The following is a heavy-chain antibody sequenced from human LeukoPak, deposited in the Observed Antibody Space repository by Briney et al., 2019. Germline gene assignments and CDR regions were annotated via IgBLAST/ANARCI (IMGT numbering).Heavy chain of an antibody. CDR1: GGSISSSSYY. J-gene: IGHJ5*02. Sequence: PSETLSLTCTVSGGSISSSSYYWGWIRQPPGEGLEWIGSIYYSGSTYYNPSLKSRVTISVDTSKNQFSLKLSSVTAADTAVYYCARLHIVVVTAILPRGWFDPWGQGTLVTVSS. CDR3: ARLHIVVVTAILPRGWFDP. CDR2: IYYSGST. V-gene: IGHV4-39*07. D-gene: IGHD2-21*02.